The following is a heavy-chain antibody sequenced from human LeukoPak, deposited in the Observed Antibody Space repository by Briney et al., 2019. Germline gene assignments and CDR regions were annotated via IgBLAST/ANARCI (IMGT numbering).Heavy chain of an antibody. CDR3: AKDQTGFGELFR. V-gene: IGHV3-23*01. CDR1: GFTFSSYA. J-gene: IGHJ4*02. CDR2: ISGSGGST. Sequence: GGSLRLSCAASGFTFSSYAMSWARQAPGKGLEWVSAISGSGGSTYYADSVKGRFTISRDNSKNTLYLQMNSLRAEDTAVYYCAKDQTGFGELFRWGQGTLVTVSS. D-gene: IGHD3-10*01.